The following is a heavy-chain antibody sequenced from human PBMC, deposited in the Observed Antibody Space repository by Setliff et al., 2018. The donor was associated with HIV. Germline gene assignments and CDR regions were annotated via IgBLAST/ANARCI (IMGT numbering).Heavy chain of an antibody. CDR3: ARSLLPSITVAGTIGY. D-gene: IGHD6-19*01. CDR2: IHTSGNA. CDR1: GGSISSGTYF. J-gene: IGHJ4*02. Sequence: SETLSLTCTVSGGSISSGTYFWSWIRQPAGKGLEWIGHIHTSGNANYNPSLNSRVTISVDTSKNHFSLKLSSVTAADTAVYYCARSLLPSITVAGTIGYWGQGSLVTVTS. V-gene: IGHV4-61*09.